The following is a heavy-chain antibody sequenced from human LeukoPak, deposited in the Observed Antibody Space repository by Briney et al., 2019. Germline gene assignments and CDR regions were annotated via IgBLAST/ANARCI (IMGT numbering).Heavy chain of an antibody. CDR3: ARDSSYTWMGFDY. D-gene: IGHD1-1*01. CDR2: IYYSGST. CDR1: GGSISSSSYY. V-gene: IGHV4-39*07. Sequence: PSETLSLTCTVSGGSISSSSYYWGWIRQPPGKGLEWIGSIYYSGSTYYNPSLKSRVTISLDTSKNQLSLKLSSVTAADTAMYYCARDSSYTWMGFDYWGQGALVTVSS. J-gene: IGHJ4*02.